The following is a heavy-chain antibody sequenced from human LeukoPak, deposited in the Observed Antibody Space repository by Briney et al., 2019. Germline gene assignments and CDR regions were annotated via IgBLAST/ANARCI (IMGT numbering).Heavy chain of an antibody. CDR2: ISAYNGNT. CDR1: GYTFTSYG. D-gene: IGHD1-1*01. V-gene: IGHV1-18*01. Sequence: ASVKVSCKASGYTFTSYGISWVRQAPGQGLEWMGWISAYNGNTNYAQKLQGRVTMTTDTSTSTVYMELSSLRSEDTAVYYCARSHWNDRFDYWGQGTLVTVSS. J-gene: IGHJ4*02. CDR3: ARSHWNDRFDY.